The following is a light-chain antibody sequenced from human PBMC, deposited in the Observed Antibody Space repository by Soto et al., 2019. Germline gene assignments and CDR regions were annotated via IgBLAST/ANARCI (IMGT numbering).Light chain of an antibody. J-gene: IGKJ4*01. CDR1: QSVLYSSNNKNY. CDR2: WAS. CDR3: QQYYSTPLT. Sequence: DIVMTQSPDSLAVSLGERATINCKSSQSVLYSSNNKNYLAWYQQKPGQPPKLLIYWASTRESGVPDRCSGSGSGTDFTLTISRLQAEDVAVYYCQQYYSTPLTFGGGTKVEIK. V-gene: IGKV4-1*01.